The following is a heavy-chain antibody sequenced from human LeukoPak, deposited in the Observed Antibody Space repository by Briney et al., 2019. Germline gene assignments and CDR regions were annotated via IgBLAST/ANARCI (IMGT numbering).Heavy chain of an antibody. CDR3: ARGRIAAAAQYYYYYMDV. Sequence: ASVNVSCKASGYTFTSYDINWVRQATGQGLEWMGWMNPNSGNTGYAQKFQGRVTVTRNTSISTAYMELSSLRPEDTAVYYWARGRIAAAAQYYYYYMDVWGKGTTVTVSS. CDR2: MNPNSGNT. V-gene: IGHV1-8*01. J-gene: IGHJ6*03. D-gene: IGHD6-13*01. CDR1: GYTFTSYD.